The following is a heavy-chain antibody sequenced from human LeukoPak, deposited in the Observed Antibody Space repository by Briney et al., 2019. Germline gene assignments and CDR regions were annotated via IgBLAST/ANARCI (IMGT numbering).Heavy chain of an antibody. D-gene: IGHD5-12*01. V-gene: IGHV3-48*01. J-gene: IGHJ4*02. CDR2: ISSTSTTI. Sequence: PGGSLRLSCAASGFTFNTYSMSWVRQAPGKGLEWLSYISSTSTTIYYADSVKGRFTTSRGNAKNSLYLQMNSLRVEDTAVYYCGRRGYTDNSGARNIDYWGQGTLVTVSS. CDR1: GFTFNTYS. CDR3: GRRGYTDNSGARNIDY.